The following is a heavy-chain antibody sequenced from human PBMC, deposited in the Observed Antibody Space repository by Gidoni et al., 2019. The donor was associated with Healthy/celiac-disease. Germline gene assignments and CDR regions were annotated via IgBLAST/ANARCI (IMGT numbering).Heavy chain of an antibody. CDR3: TTVDWGAYCSCISCPIYFDH. CDR2: SKSKSEGGTT. D-gene: IGHD2-2*01. Sequence: DVQLVASGVGLVKTGGSMLLSCAASGVTFRNAWRSWGRQAPGKVLEWVGRSKSKSEGGTTDYAAPVKGRFTISRDDSKITRYLKMNSLKTEDTAVYYCTTVDWGAYCSCISCPIYFDHWGQGTLVTVSS. CDR1: GVTFRNAW. J-gene: IGHJ4*02. V-gene: IGHV3-15*01.